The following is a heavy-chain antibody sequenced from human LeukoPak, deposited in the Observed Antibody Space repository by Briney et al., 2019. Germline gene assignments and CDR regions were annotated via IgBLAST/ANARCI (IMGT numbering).Heavy chain of an antibody. CDR1: GFTFSSYA. V-gene: IGHV3-23*01. CDR2: ISGSGDNT. CDR3: AKGGLVHRFDP. J-gene: IGHJ5*02. Sequence: GGSLRLSCASSGFTFSSYAMSWFRQAPGKGLDWFSGISGSGDNTYYADSVKGRFTISRDNSKNTLYLQMNSLRADDTAVYYCAKGGLVHRFDPWGQGTLVTVSS.